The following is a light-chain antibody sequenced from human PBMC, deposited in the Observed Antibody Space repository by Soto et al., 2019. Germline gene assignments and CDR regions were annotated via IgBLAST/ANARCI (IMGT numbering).Light chain of an antibody. CDR2: EDN. CDR1: SCDIGAYDY. V-gene: IGLV2-14*01. Sequence: QSVLTQPPSPSGSPGQRITISCTGTSCDIGAYDYVSWFQQPPGEATKLMIFEDNNRPSVVANLFSGSNSGKTAYLTISGLYVEDEAEYFCASFTTTSAHVFGTGTKVTVL. CDR3: ASFTTTSAHV. J-gene: IGLJ1*01.